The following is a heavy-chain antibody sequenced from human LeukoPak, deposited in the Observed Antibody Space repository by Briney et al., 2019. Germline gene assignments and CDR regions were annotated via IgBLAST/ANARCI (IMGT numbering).Heavy chain of an antibody. CDR2: IAPSSGTT. CDR1: GYTFTSNY. D-gene: IGHD3-10*01. J-gene: IGHJ4*02. CDR3: ARASGSSAVPFDY. V-gene: IGHV1-46*01. Sequence: GASVKVSCKASGYTFTSNYMHWVRQAPGQGVEWMGVIAPSSGTTSYAQKFQGRVTMTRDTSTSTLYMELSSLPSEDTAVYYCARASGSSAVPFDYWGQGTLVTVSS.